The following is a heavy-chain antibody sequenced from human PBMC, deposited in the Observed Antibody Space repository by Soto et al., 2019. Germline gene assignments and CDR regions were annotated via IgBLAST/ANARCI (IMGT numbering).Heavy chain of an antibody. CDR2: ISYDGSNK. V-gene: IGHV3-30-3*01. D-gene: IGHD2-2*01. CDR3: ARDLVPAATYSPAKSRALYYYYGMDV. CDR1: GFTFSSYA. Sequence: GGSLRLSCAASGFTFSSYAMHWVRQAPGKGLEWVAVISYDGSNKYYADSVKGRFTISRDNSKNTLYLQMNSLRAEDTAVYYCARDLVPAATYSPAKSRALYYYYGMDVWGQGTTGTVSS. J-gene: IGHJ6*02.